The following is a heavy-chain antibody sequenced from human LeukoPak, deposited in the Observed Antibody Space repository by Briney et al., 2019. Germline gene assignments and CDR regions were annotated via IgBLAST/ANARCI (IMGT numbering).Heavy chain of an antibody. Sequence: GGSLRLSCAASGFTFSIYAMSWVRQAPGKGLEWVSAISGSGGSTYYADSVKGRFTISRDNSKNTLYLQMNSLRAEDTAVYYCASYDFWSGYSDLDYWGQGTLVTVSS. J-gene: IGHJ4*02. CDR1: GFTFSIYA. CDR2: ISGSGGST. D-gene: IGHD3-3*01. V-gene: IGHV3-23*01. CDR3: ASYDFWSGYSDLDY.